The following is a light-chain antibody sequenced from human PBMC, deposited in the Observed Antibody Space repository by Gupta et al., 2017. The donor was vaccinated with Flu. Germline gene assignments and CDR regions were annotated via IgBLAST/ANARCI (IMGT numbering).Light chain of an antibody. CDR3: GTWDSSLSAGV. CDR2: EDD. Sequence: QSVLTQPPSVSAAPGQKVTISCSGSRSNIGNNYVSWYQQLPGTAPKLLIYEDDKRPSGIPDRFSGSKSGTSATLAITGLQTGDEADYYCGTWDSSLSAGVFGGGTKMTVL. V-gene: IGLV1-51*02. CDR1: RSNIGNNY. J-gene: IGLJ3*02.